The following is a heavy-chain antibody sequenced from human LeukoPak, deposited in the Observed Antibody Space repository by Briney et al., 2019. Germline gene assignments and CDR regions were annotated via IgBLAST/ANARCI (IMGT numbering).Heavy chain of an antibody. D-gene: IGHD6-19*01. CDR1: GGSINTNGYY. Sequence: SETLSLTCSVSGGSINTNGYYWGWIRQPPGKGLEWIGSIYYSGSTFYNPSLKSRDTISIDKSRNQFSLKLSSVTAADTAVYYCASNQWPKWYLDLWGRGTLLTVSS. CDR3: ASNQWPKWYLDL. V-gene: IGHV4-39*07. J-gene: IGHJ2*01. CDR2: IYYSGST.